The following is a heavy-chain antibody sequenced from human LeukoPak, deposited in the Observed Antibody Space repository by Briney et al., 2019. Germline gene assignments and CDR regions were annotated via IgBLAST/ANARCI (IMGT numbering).Heavy chain of an antibody. D-gene: IGHD2-15*01. Sequence: ASVKVSCKASGYTFTDCYMYWVRQAPGQGLEWMGIINPSGGSTSYAQRFQGRVTMTRDTSTSTVYMELSSLRSEDTAVYYCARSRRWWSTFDYWGQGTLVTVSS. V-gene: IGHV1-46*01. J-gene: IGHJ4*02. CDR2: INPSGGST. CDR3: ARSRRWWSTFDY. CDR1: GYTFTDCY.